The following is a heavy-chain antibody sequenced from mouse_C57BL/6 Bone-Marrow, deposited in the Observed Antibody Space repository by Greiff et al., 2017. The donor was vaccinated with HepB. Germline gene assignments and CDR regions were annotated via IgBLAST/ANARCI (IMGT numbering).Heavy chain of an antibody. J-gene: IGHJ4*01. D-gene: IGHD2-2*01. CDR1: GYTFTDYY. V-gene: IGHV1-76*01. Sequence: VQGVESGAELVRPGASVKLSCKASGYTFTDYYINWVKQRPGQGLEWIARIYPGSGNTYYNEKFKGKATLTAEKSSSTAYMQLSSLTSEDSAVYFWARWPSMATTGGYYAMDYWGQGTSVTVSS. CDR2: IYPGSGNT. CDR3: ARWPSMATTGGYYAMDY.